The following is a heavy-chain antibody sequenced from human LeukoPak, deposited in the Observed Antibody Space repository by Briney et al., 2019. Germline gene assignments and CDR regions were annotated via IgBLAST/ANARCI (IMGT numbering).Heavy chain of an antibody. J-gene: IGHJ4*02. D-gene: IGHD3-3*01. Sequence: SETLSLTCSVSGGSISRSSYYWTLIRQSPGRGLEWIGNTYYSGSTLYNPSLKSRVTISVDTSKNQFSLRLTSVTAADAAVYYCARPRGDLWSGYDYWGQGVLVTVSP. V-gene: IGHV4-39*01. CDR1: GGSISRSSYY. CDR3: ARPRGDLWSGYDY. CDR2: TYYSGST.